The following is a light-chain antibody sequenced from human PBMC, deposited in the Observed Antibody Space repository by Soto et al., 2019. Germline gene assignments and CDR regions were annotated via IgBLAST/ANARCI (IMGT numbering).Light chain of an antibody. Sequence: QSVLTQPASVSGSPGQSITISCTGNSSNLGTYHFVSWYQQHPDKAPKLMIYEVSNRPSGVSNRFSGSKSGNTASLTISGLQADDDADYYCGSYTTSSTRVFGTGTKLTVL. CDR2: EVS. CDR3: GSYTTSSTRV. CDR1: SSNLGTYHF. V-gene: IGLV2-14*01. J-gene: IGLJ1*01.